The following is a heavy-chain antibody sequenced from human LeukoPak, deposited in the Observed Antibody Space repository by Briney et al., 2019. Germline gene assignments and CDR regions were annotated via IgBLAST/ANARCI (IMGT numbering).Heavy chain of an antibody. D-gene: IGHD2-15*01. J-gene: IGHJ5*02. CDR3: ARGIYPSGGRHWFDP. CDR2: IYYSGIT. Sequence: SETLSLTCTVPGASFKTSYWTWIRQPPGRGLEWIGFIYYSGITNYNPSLKSRVTMSVDTSKSQFSLKLTSVTAADTAIYYCARGIYPSGGRHWFDPWGQGTLITVSS. CDR1: GASFKTSY. V-gene: IGHV4-59*01.